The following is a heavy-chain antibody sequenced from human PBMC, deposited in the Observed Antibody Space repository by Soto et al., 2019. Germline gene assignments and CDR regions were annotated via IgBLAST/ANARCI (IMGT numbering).Heavy chain of an antibody. J-gene: IGHJ6*02. V-gene: IGHV1-69*02. D-gene: IGHD3-10*01. Sequence: QVQLVQSGVEVKKPGSSVKVSCKASGGTFSSYTISWVRQAPGQGLEWMGRIIPILGIANYAQKFQGRVTITADKSTSTAYMELSCLRSEDTAVYYCAEASMVRGGYGMDVWGQGTTVTVSS. CDR2: IIPILGIA. CDR3: AEASMVRGGYGMDV. CDR1: GGTFSSYT.